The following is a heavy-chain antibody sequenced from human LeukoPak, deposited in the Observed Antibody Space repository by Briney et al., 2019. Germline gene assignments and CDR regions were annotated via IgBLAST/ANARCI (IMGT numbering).Heavy chain of an antibody. J-gene: IGHJ5*02. CDR1: GFTFSSYA. Sequence: GGSLRLSCAASGFTFSSYAMSWVRQAPGKGLEWVSAISGSGGSTYYADSVKGRFAISRDNSKNTLYLQMNSLRAEDTAVYYCANARYDFSPWWFDPWGQGTLVTVSS. CDR3: ANARYDFSPWWFDP. CDR2: ISGSGGST. D-gene: IGHD3-3*01. V-gene: IGHV3-23*01.